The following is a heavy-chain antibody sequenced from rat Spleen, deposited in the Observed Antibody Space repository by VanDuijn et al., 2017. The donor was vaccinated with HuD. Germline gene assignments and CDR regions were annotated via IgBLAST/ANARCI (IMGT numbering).Heavy chain of an antibody. CDR2: ITYDGSNT. CDR1: GFTFSDYN. D-gene: IGHD3-8*01. V-gene: IGHV5-7*01. J-gene: IGHJ3*01. CDR3: ASPRPEYPFAY. Sequence: EVQLVESGGGLVQPGRSLRLSCAASGFTFSDYNMAWVRQAPRKGLEWVAIITYDGSNTYYRDSVRGRFTISRDNADSTLYLQMDSLRSEDTATDYCASPRPEYPFAYWGQGTLVTVSS.